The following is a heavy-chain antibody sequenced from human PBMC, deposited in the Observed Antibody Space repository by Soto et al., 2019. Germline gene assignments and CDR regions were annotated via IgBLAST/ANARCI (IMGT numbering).Heavy chain of an antibody. CDR1: GFTFSNYA. Sequence: GGSLRLSCVASGFTFSNYAMSWVRQAPGKGLEWVSGISGSGGSTYYADSVKSRFTISRDNSKNTLYLQMNSLRAEDTAVYYCARVGSGYYSDYYGMDVWGQGTTVTVSS. V-gene: IGHV3-23*01. CDR3: ARVGSGYYSDYYGMDV. D-gene: IGHD3-22*01. J-gene: IGHJ6*02. CDR2: ISGSGGST.